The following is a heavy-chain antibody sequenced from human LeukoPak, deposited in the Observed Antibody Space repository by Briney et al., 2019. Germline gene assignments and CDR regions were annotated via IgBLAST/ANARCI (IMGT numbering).Heavy chain of an antibody. CDR2: ISSSGSTI. CDR1: GFTFSSYE. J-gene: IGHJ4*02. Sequence: WGSLRLSCAASGFTFSSYEMNWARQAPGKGLEWVSYISSSGSTIYYADSVKGRFTISRDNAKNSLYLQMNSLRAEDTAVYYCARAVAGTFINWGQGTLVTVSS. V-gene: IGHV3-48*03. CDR3: ARAVAGTFIN. D-gene: IGHD6-19*01.